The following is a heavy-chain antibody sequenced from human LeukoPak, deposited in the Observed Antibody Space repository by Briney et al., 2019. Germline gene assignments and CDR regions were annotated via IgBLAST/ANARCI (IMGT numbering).Heavy chain of an antibody. V-gene: IGHV3-30*03. CDR2: ISYDGSNK. CDR1: GFTFSSYG. J-gene: IGHJ4*02. Sequence: GRSLRLSCAASGFTFSSYGMHWVRQAPGKGLEWVAVISYDGSNKYYADSVKSRFTISRDNSKNTLYLQMNSLRAEDTAVYYCAREAYFDFWSGPYPYFDYWGQGTLVTVSS. CDR3: AREAYFDFWSGPYPYFDY. D-gene: IGHD3-3*01.